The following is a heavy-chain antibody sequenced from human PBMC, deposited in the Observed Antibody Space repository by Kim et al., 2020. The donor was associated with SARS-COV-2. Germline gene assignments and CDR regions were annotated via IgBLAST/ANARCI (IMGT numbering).Heavy chain of an antibody. CDR2: ICGSGGST. V-gene: IGHV3-23*01. J-gene: IGHJ4*02. CDR1: GFTFITYA. D-gene: IGHD4-17*01. Sequence: GGSLRLSCAASGFTFITYAMSWVRQAPGKGLEWVSAICGSGGSTYYADSVKGRFTISRDNSKNTLYLQMNSLRAEDTAVYYCAKAPTVVTTTDSDYWGQGTLVPVSS. CDR3: AKAPTVVTTTDSDY.